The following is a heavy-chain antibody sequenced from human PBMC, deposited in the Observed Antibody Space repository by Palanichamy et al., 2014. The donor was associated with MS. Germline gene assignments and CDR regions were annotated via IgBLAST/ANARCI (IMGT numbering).Heavy chain of an antibody. J-gene: IGHJ5*02. CDR2: ISTYNGHT. CDR3: ARDPYDFWTGYSVPGTKWVDP. Sequence: QVQLVQSGAEVKKPGASVKVSCKTSGYTFSDYGVSWVRQAPGQGLEYMGWISTYNGHTNYAQNLQGRATLTTDTSTSTAYMELRSLRSDDTAVYYCARDPYDFWTGYSVPGTKWVDPWGQGTLVTVSS. D-gene: IGHD3-3*01. CDR1: GYTFSDYG. V-gene: IGHV1-18*01.